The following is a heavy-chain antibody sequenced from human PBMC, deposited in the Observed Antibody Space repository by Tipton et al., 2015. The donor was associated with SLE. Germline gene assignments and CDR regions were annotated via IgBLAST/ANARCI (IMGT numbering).Heavy chain of an antibody. V-gene: IGHV3-30*19. CDR1: GVSFSGCG. J-gene: IGHJ6*03. CDR3: ARAGEAAAGRFYYYYMAV. Sequence: RSLRLSCAASGVSFSGCGMHWVRQAPGKGLEWVAFIKDDGSNTYYADSVKGRFTISRDNSKNTLDLQMNSLRGEDTAVYYCARAGEAAAGRFYYYYMAVWGKGTTVTVSS. CDR2: IKDDGSNT. D-gene: IGHD6-13*01.